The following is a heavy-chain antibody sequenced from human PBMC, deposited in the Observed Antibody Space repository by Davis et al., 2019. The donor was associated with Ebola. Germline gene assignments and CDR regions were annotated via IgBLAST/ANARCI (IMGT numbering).Heavy chain of an antibody. CDR1: GGSFSGYY. Sequence: SETLSLTCAVSGGSFSGYYWSWIRQPPGKGLEWIGEINHSGSTNYNPSLKSRVTISVDTSKNQFSLKLSSVTAADTAVYYCASRWEYYDSSGPVSFGMDVWGQGTTVTVSS. V-gene: IGHV4-34*01. CDR3: ASRWEYYDSSGPVSFGMDV. J-gene: IGHJ6*02. CDR2: INHSGST. D-gene: IGHD3-22*01.